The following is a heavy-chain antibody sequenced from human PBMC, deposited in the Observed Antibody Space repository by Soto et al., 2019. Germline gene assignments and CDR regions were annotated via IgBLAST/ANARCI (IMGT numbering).Heavy chain of an antibody. D-gene: IGHD2-2*01. CDR3: ARHVKGVLPAAIYYFDY. CDR1: GASLSSYY. Sequence: PSETLSLTCGVSGASLSSYYWSWIRQPPGKGLEWIGYIYYSGSTNYNPSLKSRVTISVDTSKNQFSLKLSSVTAADTAVYYCARHVKGVLPAAIYYFDYWGQGTLVTVSS. V-gene: IGHV4-59*08. J-gene: IGHJ4*02. CDR2: IYYSGST.